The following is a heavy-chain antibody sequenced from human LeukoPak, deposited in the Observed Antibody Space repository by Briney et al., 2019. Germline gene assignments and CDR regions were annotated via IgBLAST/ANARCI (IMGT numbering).Heavy chain of an antibody. D-gene: IGHD3-16*02. J-gene: IGHJ4*02. V-gene: IGHV3-23*01. CDR2: ISGSADST. CDR1: GFTFSSYA. CDR3: AKNYDYIWGSYRLGYFDY. Sequence: GGSLRLSCAASGFTFSSYAMSWVRQAPEKGLEWVSTISGSADSTYYADSVRGRFTISRDNSKNTLYLQMNSLRAEDTAVYYCAKNYDYIWGSYRLGYFDYWGQGTLVTVSS.